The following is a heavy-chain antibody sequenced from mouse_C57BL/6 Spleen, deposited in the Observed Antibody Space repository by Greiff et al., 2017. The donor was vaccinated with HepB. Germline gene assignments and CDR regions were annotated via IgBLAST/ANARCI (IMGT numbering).Heavy chain of an antibody. CDR2: INPGSGGT. Sequence: GQLQQSGAELVRPGTSVKVSCKASGYAFTNYLIEWVKQRPGQGLEWIGVINPGSGGTNYNEKFKGKATLTADKSSSTAYMQLSSLTSEDSAVYFCAVGGLRVTTYAMDYWGQGTSVTVSS. CDR1: GYAFTNYL. CDR3: AVGGLRVTTYAMDY. D-gene: IGHD2-2*01. J-gene: IGHJ4*01. V-gene: IGHV1-54*01.